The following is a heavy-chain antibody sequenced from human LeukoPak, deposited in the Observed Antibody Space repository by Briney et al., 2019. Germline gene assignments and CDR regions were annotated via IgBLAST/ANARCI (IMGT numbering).Heavy chain of an antibody. J-gene: IGHJ5*02. CDR1: GYTFTSYG. CDR3: ARDLVVVVPAAKLRWFDP. V-gene: IGHV1-18*01. Sequence: ASVKVSCKASGYTFTSYGISWVRQAPGQGLEWMGWISAYNGNTNYAQKLQGRVTMTTDTSTSTAYMELRSLRSDDTAVYYCARDLVVVVPAAKLRWFDPWGQGTLVTVSS. CDR2: ISAYNGNT. D-gene: IGHD2-2*01.